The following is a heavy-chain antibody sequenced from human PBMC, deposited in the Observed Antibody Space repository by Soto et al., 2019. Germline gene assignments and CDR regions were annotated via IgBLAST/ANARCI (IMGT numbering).Heavy chain of an antibody. CDR2: MNSDGSTT. V-gene: IGHV3-74*01. CDR1: GFTFSSYW. Sequence: PGGSLRLSCAASGFTFSSYWMHWVRQAPGKGLVWVSRMNSDGSTTNYADSVKGRFTISRDNARNTLYLQMNSLRAEDTAVYYRLRDGYPAWVYGVDVWGQGTTVTVSS. D-gene: IGHD1-1*01. J-gene: IGHJ6*02. CDR3: LRDGYPAWVYGVDV.